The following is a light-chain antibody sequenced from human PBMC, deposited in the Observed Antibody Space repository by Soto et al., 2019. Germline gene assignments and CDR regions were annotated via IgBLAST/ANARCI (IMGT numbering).Light chain of an antibody. CDR1: QGISSY. CDR2: AAS. V-gene: IGKV1-39*01. Sequence: DIQMTQSPSSLSASVGDRVTITCRASQGISSYLNWYQQKPGKAPKLLIYAASSLQSGVPSRFSGSRSGTDFTLTISSLQPEDFATYYCQQSYSTPPYTFGQGTKLEIK. J-gene: IGKJ2*01. CDR3: QQSYSTPPYT.